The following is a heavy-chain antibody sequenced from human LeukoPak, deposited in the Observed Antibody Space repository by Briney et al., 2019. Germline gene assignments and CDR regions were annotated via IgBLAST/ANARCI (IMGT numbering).Heavy chain of an antibody. D-gene: IGHD3-10*01. CDR2: ISSSSSYI. V-gene: IGHV3-21*01. J-gene: IGHJ4*02. CDR3: ARSVAYPYGSGSCFDY. Sequence: PGGSLRLSCAASGFTFSSYSMNWVRQAPGKGLEWVSSISSSSSYIYYADSVKGRFTISRDNAKNSLYLQMNSLRAEDTAVYYCARSVAYPYGSGSCFDYWGQGTLVTVSS. CDR1: GFTFSSYS.